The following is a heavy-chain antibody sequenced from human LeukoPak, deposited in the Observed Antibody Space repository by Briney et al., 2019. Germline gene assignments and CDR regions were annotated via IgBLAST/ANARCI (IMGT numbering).Heavy chain of an antibody. J-gene: IGHJ4*02. Sequence: GGSLRLSCAASGFTFNNYAMHWVRQAPGKGLEYVSGISSNGVATYYANSVKGRFTISRDNSKNTLYLQMNSLRAEDTAVYYCARGADKIAVAGTGDYWGQGTLVTVSS. CDR1: GFTFNNYA. D-gene: IGHD6-19*01. CDR2: ISSNGVAT. CDR3: ARGADKIAVAGTGDY. V-gene: IGHV3-64*04.